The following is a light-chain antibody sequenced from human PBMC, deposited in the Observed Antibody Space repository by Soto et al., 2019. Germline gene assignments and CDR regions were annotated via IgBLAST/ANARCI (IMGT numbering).Light chain of an antibody. CDR1: QSVSDTY. CDR3: QQDGKSPKT. CDR2: GAS. J-gene: IGKJ2*01. V-gene: IGKV3-20*01. Sequence: EIVLTQSPGTLSLSPGERATLSCRASQSVSDTYLAWYQHKPGQAPRLLIYGASSRATGIPDRFSGSGSGTDFTLTISRLEPEDFASYYCQQDGKSPKTFGQGTKLEIK.